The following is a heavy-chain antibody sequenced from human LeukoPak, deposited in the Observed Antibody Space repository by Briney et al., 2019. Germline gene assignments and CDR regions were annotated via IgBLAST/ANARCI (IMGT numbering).Heavy chain of an antibody. Sequence: SVKVSCKASGGTFSSYTISWVRQAPGQGLEWMGRIIPILGIANYAQKFQGRVTITADKSTSTAYMEPSSLRSEDTAVYYCARGAREYYYDSSGFVDYWGQGTLVTVSS. CDR2: IIPILGIA. CDR1: GGTFSSYT. V-gene: IGHV1-69*02. D-gene: IGHD3-22*01. J-gene: IGHJ4*02. CDR3: ARGAREYYYDSSGFVDY.